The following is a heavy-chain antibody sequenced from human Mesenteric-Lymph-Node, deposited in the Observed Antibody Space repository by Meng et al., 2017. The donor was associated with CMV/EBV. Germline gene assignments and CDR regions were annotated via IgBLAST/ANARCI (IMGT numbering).Heavy chain of an antibody. J-gene: IGHJ6*02. V-gene: IGHV3-21*01. Sequence: GGLRLSCAASGFSLSNYEMNWVRQAPGKGLEWVSSISSSSSYIYYADSVKGRFTISRDNAKNSLYLQMNSLRAEDTAVYYCARGNYYAMDVWGQGTTVTVSS. CDR3: ARGNYYAMDV. CDR2: ISSSSSYI. CDR1: GFSLSNYE.